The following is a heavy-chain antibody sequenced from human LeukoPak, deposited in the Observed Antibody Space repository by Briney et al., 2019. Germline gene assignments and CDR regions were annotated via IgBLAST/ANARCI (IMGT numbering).Heavy chain of an antibody. Sequence: ASVKVSCKASGYTFTSYDINWVRQATGQGLEWMGWMNPNSGNTGYAHKFQGRVTMTRNTSISTAYMELSSLRSEDTAVYYCALYYDSSPGYFDYWGQGTLVTVSS. CDR3: ALYYDSSPGYFDY. CDR2: MNPNSGNT. CDR1: GYTFTSYD. J-gene: IGHJ4*02. V-gene: IGHV1-8*01. D-gene: IGHD3-22*01.